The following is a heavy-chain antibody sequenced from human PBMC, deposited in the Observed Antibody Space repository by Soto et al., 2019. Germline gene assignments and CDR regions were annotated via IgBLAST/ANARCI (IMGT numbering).Heavy chain of an antibody. D-gene: IGHD1-26*01. V-gene: IGHV4-34*01. J-gene: IGHJ6*02. CDR1: GGFFSGYY. CDR2: INHSGST. Sequence: SETLSLTCPVSGGFFSGYYGCGSLQPPGRGGEGIGEINHSGSTNYNPSLKSRVTISVATYKNQFSLKLSSVTAADKDVYCCARGKVGDTVPYYGMDVWGQGTTVTVSS. CDR3: ARGKVGDTVPYYGMDV.